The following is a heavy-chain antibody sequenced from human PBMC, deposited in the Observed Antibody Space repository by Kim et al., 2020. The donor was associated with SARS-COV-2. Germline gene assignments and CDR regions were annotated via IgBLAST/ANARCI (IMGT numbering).Heavy chain of an antibody. CDR2: ISAYNGNT. CDR1: GYTFTSYG. J-gene: IGHJ3*02. V-gene: IGHV1-18*01. D-gene: IGHD3-22*01. CDR3: ARDIGRNYYDSSGYYYSAFDI. Sequence: ASVKVSCKASGYTFTSYGISWVRQAPGQGLEWMGWISAYNGNTNYAQKLQGRVTMTTDTSTSTAYMELRSLRSDDTAVYYCARDIGRNYYDSSGYYYSAFDIWGQGTMVTVS.